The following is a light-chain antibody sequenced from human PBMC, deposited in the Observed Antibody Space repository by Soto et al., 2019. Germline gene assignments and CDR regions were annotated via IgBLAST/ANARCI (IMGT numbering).Light chain of an antibody. Sequence: AVQLTQSPSSLSASVGDRVPLTCRASQGIRTDLGWYQQSPGKAPKVLIVGASTLQSGVPSRFSGNGSGTDFTLTISSLQPEDSATYYCLQDFSYPRTFGQGTKVDIK. CDR3: LQDFSYPRT. V-gene: IGKV1-6*01. CDR1: QGIRTD. CDR2: GAS. J-gene: IGKJ1*01.